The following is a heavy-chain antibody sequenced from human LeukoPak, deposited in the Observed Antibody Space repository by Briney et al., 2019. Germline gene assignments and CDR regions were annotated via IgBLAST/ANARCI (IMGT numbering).Heavy chain of an antibody. CDR2: IDSSGSYT. CDR3: AKGSAGGRPYYFDY. D-gene: IGHD6-13*01. CDR1: GFAFSSYA. Sequence: GGSLRLSCAVSGFAFSSYAMSWVRQAPGKGLEWDSAIDSSGSYTWYDDSVKGRFTISRDNSKNTLYLQMNSLRAEDTAVYYCAKGSAGGRPYYFDYWGQGTLVPVSS. J-gene: IGHJ4*02. V-gene: IGHV3-23*05.